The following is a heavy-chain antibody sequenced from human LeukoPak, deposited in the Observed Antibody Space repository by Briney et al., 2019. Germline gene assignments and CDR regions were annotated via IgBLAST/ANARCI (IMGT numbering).Heavy chain of an antibody. Sequence: PGGSLRLSCAASGFTFSSYSMNWVRQAPGKGLEWVSSISSSSSYIYYADSVKGRFTISRDNAKNSLYLQMNSLRAEDTAVYYCARERLDSSGYYYWGQGTLVTVSS. CDR3: ARERLDSSGYYY. CDR2: ISSSSSYI. V-gene: IGHV3-21*01. D-gene: IGHD3-22*01. J-gene: IGHJ4*02. CDR1: GFTFSSYS.